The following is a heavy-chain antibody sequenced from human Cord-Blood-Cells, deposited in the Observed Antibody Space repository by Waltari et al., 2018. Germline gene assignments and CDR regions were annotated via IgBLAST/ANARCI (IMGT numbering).Heavy chain of an antibody. D-gene: IGHD3-10*01. CDR3: ARDRGGAFDI. J-gene: IGHJ3*02. Sequence: EVQLVGSGGGLVPPGGALRLSCAASGFTFGSFRINWFRQAPGKGLEWVSYISSSSSTIYYADSVKGRFTISRDNAKNSLYLQMNSLRAEDTAVYYCARDRGGAFDIWGQGTMVTVSS. V-gene: IGHV3-48*01. CDR1: GFTFGSFR. CDR2: ISSSSSTI.